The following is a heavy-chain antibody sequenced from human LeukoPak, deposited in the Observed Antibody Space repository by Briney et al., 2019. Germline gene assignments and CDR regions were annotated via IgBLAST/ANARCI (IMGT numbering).Heavy chain of an antibody. V-gene: IGHV4-4*07. CDR2: IYSTGST. Sequence: SQTLSLTCTVSGRSISSYYWSWIRQPAGKGLEWIGRIYSTGSTNYNPSLKSRGTMSVDTSKNQFSLRLRSVPAADTAVYYCARQIASAGTAGFDFWGQGALVTVSS. CDR3: ARQIASAGTAGFDF. D-gene: IGHD6-13*01. J-gene: IGHJ4*02. CDR1: GRSISSYY.